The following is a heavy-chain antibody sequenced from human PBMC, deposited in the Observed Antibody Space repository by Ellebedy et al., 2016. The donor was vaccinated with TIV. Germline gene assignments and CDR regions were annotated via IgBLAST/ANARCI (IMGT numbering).Heavy chain of an antibody. J-gene: IGHJ3*01. CDR2: IYYSGST. Sequence: MPSETLSLTCTVSGGSMNSYFWPWIRHPPGKGLEWIGYIYYSGSTNHNPSLKSRVTISIDTSRNQFSLKLSSVTAADTALYYCARSATPFDAFDVWGPGTMVTVSS. CDR3: ARSATPFDAFDV. V-gene: IGHV4-59*01. CDR1: GGSMNSYF.